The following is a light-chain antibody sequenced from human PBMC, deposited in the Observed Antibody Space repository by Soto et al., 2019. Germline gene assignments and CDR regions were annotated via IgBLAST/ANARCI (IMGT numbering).Light chain of an antibody. CDR2: GAS. V-gene: IGKV3-20*01. CDR3: QQYGSSPRT. CDR1: QSVSNSY. J-gene: IGKJ1*01. Sequence: EIVLTQSPDTLSLSPGERATLSCRASQSVSNSYLAWYQQKPGQAPRLLIYGASSRATGIPDRFSGSGSGTDFTLTISRPEPEDFAVYYCQQYGSSPRTFGQGTKVEVK.